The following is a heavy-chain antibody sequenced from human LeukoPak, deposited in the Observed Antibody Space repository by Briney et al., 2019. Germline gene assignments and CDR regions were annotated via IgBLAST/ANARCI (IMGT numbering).Heavy chain of an antibody. J-gene: IGHJ4*02. D-gene: IGHD3-10*01. Sequence: ASVTVSCKASGYTFTIYYMHWVRQAPGQGLEWMGIINPSGGSTSYAQKFQGRVTMTRDTSTSTVYMELSSLRSEDTAVYYCARDAVLDGSPYDYWGQGTLVTVSS. CDR1: GYTFTIYY. V-gene: IGHV1-46*01. CDR3: ARDAVLDGSPYDY. CDR2: INPSGGST.